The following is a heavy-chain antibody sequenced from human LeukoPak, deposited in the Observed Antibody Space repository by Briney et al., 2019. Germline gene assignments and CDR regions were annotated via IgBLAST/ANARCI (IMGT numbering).Heavy chain of an antibody. D-gene: IGHD3-9*01. CDR2: ISYDGSNK. Sequence: GGSLRLSCAASGFTFSSYAMHWVRQAPGKGLEGVAVISYDGSNKYYADSVKGRFTISRDNSKNTLYLQMNSLRAEDTAVYYCARGTYYDILSGDANDAFDIWGQGTMVTVSS. J-gene: IGHJ3*02. CDR1: GFTFSSYA. V-gene: IGHV3-30*04. CDR3: ARGTYYDILSGDANDAFDI.